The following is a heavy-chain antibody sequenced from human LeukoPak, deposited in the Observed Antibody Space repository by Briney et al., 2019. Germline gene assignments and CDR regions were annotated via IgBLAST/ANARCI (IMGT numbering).Heavy chain of an antibody. J-gene: IGHJ5*02. V-gene: IGHV1-2*06. CDR3: ARPFYGDYDNWFDP. CDR1: GYTFTGYY. Sequence: ASVKVSCKXSGYTFTGYYMHWVRQAPGQGLEWMGRINPNSGGTNYPQKFQGRVTMTRDTSISTAYMEMSRLRSDDTAVYYCARPFYGDYDNWFDPWGQGTLVTVSS. D-gene: IGHD4-17*01. CDR2: INPNSGGT.